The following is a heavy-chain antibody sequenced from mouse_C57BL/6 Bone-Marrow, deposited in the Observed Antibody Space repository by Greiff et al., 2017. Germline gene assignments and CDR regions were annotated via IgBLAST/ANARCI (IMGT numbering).Heavy chain of an antibody. V-gene: IGHV1-54*01. CDR3: ASGDGNYRFAY. CDR1: GYAFTNYL. D-gene: IGHD2-1*01. CDR2: INPGSGGT. Sequence: QVQLQQSGAELVRPGTSVKVSCKASGYAFTNYLIEWVKQRPGQGLEWIGVINPGSGGTNYNEKFKGKATLTADKSSSTAYMQLSSLTSEDSAVYFCASGDGNYRFAYWGQGTLVTVSA. J-gene: IGHJ3*01.